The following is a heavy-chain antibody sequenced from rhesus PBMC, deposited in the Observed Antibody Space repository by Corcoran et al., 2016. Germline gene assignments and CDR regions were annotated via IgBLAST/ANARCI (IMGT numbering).Heavy chain of an antibody. J-gene: IGHJ5-1*01. D-gene: IGHD3-34*01. CDR3: ASPFERGRFEV. Sequence: QVRLQESGPGLVTPSETLSLTCAVSGGSMSESSSWHLIRQPPGKGLEWIGKLNANSVTTYNPSLKSRVTISKDTSNNQFFLKVTSVTAADTAVYYCASPFERGRFEVWGAGVLVTVSS. CDR1: GGSMSESSS. CDR2: LNANSVTT. V-gene: IGHV4S9*01.